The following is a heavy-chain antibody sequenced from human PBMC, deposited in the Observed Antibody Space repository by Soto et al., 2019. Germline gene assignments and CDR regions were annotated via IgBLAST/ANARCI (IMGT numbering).Heavy chain of an antibody. V-gene: IGHV4-30-4*01. D-gene: IGHD2-8*01. CDR2: IYSSGST. CDR3: ARRLVEWPNDY. J-gene: IGHJ4*02. CDR1: GDSISTGAYY. Sequence: SETLSLTCTVSGDSISTGAYYWSGIRQLPEKGLEWIGKIYSSGSTEYNPSLKSRLTVSIDTSQNQFSLRLDSMTAADTAVYFCARRLVEWPNDYWGRATLVTVSS.